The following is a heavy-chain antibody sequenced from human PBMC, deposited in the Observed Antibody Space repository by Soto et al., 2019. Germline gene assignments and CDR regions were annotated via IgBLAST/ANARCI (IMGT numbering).Heavy chain of an antibody. CDR2: ISSSSSYI. V-gene: IGHV3-21*01. CDR3: ARDXXMGAHXYPFDY. Sequence: EVQLVESGGGLVKPGGSLRLSCAASGFTFSSYSMNWVRQAPGKGLEWVSSISSSSSYIYYADSVKGRFXXXRDXAKXXXXXXXXXXXXXXXXXXYXARDXXMGAHXYPFDYWCQGTLVTV. D-gene: IGHD1-26*01. J-gene: IGHJ4*02. CDR1: GFTFSSYS.